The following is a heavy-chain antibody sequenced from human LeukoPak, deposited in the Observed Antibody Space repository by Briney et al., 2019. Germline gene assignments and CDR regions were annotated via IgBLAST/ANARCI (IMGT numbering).Heavy chain of an antibody. CDR2: ISYDGSNK. V-gene: IGHV3-30*04. D-gene: IGHD6-13*01. CDR3: ASSYSSSGFDGMDV. CDR1: GFTFSSYA. J-gene: IGHJ6*02. Sequence: GRSLRLSCAASGFTFSSYAMHWVRQAPGKGLEWVAVISYDGSNKYYADSVKGRFTNSRDNSKNTLYLQMNSLRAEDTAVYYCASSYSSSGFDGMDVWGQGTTVTVSS.